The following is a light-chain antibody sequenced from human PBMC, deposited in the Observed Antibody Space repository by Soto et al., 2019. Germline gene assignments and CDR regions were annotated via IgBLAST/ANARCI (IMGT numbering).Light chain of an antibody. Sequence: IQMTQSPATLSAPEGDRVTITCRASQIISNWLAWYQQKPENAPKLLIYKASTLESGVPSRFSGSGSGTEFTLTISSLQPEDFATYYCQQYNSYSEAFGQGTKVDI. V-gene: IGKV1-5*03. CDR1: QIISNW. CDR3: QQYNSYSEA. J-gene: IGKJ1*01. CDR2: KAS.